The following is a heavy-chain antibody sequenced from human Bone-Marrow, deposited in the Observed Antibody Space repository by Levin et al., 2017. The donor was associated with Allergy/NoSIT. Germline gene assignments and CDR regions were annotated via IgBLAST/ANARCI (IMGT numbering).Heavy chain of an antibody. CDR1: GFIINTNY. CDR3: VRDTDVSGGDSGVGH. D-gene: IGHD2-21*02. CDR2: IYTGGAT. Sequence: GESLKISCAVSGFIINTNYMSWVRQAPGKGLEWVSVIYTGGATAYADSVKGRFTISRDNSKNMLYLQMNSLRAEDTAVYYCVRDTDVSGGDSGVGHWGQGTLVTVSS. V-gene: IGHV3-53*01. J-gene: IGHJ5*02.